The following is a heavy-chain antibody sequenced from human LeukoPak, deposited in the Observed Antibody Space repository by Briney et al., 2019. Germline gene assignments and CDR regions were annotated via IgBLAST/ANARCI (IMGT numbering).Heavy chain of an antibody. J-gene: IGHJ3*02. CDR2: IKEDGSEK. CDR1: GFTFSSSW. Sequence: PGGSLRLSCAVSGFTFSSSWMSWVRQAPGKGLEWVANIKEDGSEKYYVDSVKGRFTISRDNAKNSLYLQLNSLRVEDTAVYYCAKDSQNIVVVPAAVVSAFDIWGQGTMVTVSS. V-gene: IGHV3-7*03. CDR3: AKDSQNIVVVPAAVVSAFDI. D-gene: IGHD2-2*01.